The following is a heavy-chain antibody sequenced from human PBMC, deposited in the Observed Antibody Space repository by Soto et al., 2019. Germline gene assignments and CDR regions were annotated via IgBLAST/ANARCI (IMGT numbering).Heavy chain of an antibody. CDR3: ARVYYFDY. V-gene: IGHV3-30-3*01. J-gene: IGHJ4*02. CDR1: GFTFSNYA. Sequence: QVQLVESGGGVVQPGGSLRLSCAASGFTFSNYAMHWVRQAPGKGLEWVAVISYDGSNKYYADSVKGRFTISRDNSKNTLYLQMNSLRPEDTAVYYCARVYYFDYWGQGTLVTVSS. CDR2: ISYDGSNK.